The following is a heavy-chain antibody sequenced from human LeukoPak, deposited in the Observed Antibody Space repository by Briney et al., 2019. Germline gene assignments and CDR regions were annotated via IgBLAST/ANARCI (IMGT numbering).Heavy chain of an antibody. Sequence: GGSLRLSCAASGFTFSDYYMSWIRQAPGKGLEWVAVISYDGSNKYYADSVKGRFTISRDNSKNTLYLQMNSLRTEDTAVYYCARQQWLLLIWMGSFDCWGQGALVTVSS. J-gene: IGHJ4*02. D-gene: IGHD6-19*01. CDR3: ARQQWLLLIWMGSFDC. CDR1: GFTFSDYY. V-gene: IGHV3-30-3*01. CDR2: ISYDGSNK.